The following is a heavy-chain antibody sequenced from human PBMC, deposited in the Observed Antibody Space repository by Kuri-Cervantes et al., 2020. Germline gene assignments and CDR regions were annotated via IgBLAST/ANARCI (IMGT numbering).Heavy chain of an antibody. CDR2: IFYSGST. CDR1: GGSISLYY. Sequence: GSLRLSCTVSGGSISLYYWSWIRQPPGKGLEWIGHIFYSGSTNYNPSLKSRVTISVDTSKNQFPLKLSSVTAADTAVYYCARGYYYDSSGYYYGYYYYYMDVWGKGTTVTVSS. V-gene: IGHV4-59*01. D-gene: IGHD3-22*01. J-gene: IGHJ6*03. CDR3: ARGYYYDSSGYYYGYYYYYMDV.